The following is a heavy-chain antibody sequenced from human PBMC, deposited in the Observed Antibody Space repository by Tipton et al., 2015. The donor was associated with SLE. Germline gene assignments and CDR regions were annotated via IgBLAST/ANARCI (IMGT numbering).Heavy chain of an antibody. V-gene: IGHV4-59*07. CDR2: VSYSGST. CDR1: GGSINVYY. Sequence: TLSLTCTVSGGSINVYYWSWVRQPPGKGLEWIGYVSYSGSTNYNPSLQSRVTISVDTSKNQFSLKLRSVTAADTAVYYCARLPDYFDYWGQGTLVTVSS. CDR3: ARLPDYFDY. J-gene: IGHJ4*02.